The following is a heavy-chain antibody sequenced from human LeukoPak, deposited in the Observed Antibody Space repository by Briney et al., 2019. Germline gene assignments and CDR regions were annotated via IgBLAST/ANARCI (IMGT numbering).Heavy chain of an antibody. V-gene: IGHV4-34*01. D-gene: IGHD3-3*01. Sequence: SETLSLTCAVYGGSFSGYYWRWLRQPPGKGLEWIGEINHSGSTNYNPSLKSRVTISVDTSKNQFSLKLSSVTAADTAVYYCARGWSNYDFWSGYYTRTFDYWGQGTLVTVSS. CDR1: GGSFSGYY. CDR3: ARGWSNYDFWSGYYTRTFDY. J-gene: IGHJ4*02. CDR2: INHSGST.